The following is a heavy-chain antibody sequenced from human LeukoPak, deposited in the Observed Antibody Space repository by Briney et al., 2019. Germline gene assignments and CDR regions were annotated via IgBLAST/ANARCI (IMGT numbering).Heavy chain of an antibody. CDR1: GGSISTYY. D-gene: IGHD2-15*01. J-gene: IGHJ6*02. CDR2: IYYSGST. CDR3: ARSGCSGGGCSVYYYYGMDV. Sequence: SETLSLTCTVSGGSISTYYWSWIRQPPGKGLEWIGYIYYSGSTNYNPSLKSRVTILVDTSKNQFSLKLSSVTAADTAVYYCARSGCSGGGCSVYYYYGMDVWGQGTTVTVSS. V-gene: IGHV4-59*01.